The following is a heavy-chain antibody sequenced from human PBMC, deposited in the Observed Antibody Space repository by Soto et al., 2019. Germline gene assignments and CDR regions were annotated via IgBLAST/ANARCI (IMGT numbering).Heavy chain of an antibody. CDR2: ISWDGGST. J-gene: IGHJ4*02. Sequence: GGSLRLSCAASGFTFDDYTMHWVRQAPGKGLEWVSLISWDGGSTYYADSVKGRFTISRDNSKNSLYLQMNSLRTEDTALYYCAKGDEAVAGVDYWGQGTLVTVSS. CDR3: AKGDEAVAGVDY. CDR1: GFTFDDYT. V-gene: IGHV3-43*01. D-gene: IGHD6-19*01.